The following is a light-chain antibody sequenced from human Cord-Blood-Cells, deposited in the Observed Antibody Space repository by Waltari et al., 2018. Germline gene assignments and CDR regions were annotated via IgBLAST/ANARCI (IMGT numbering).Light chain of an antibody. J-gene: IGLJ2*01. V-gene: IGLV3-19*01. CDR1: SLRSFY. Sequence: SSELTQDPAVSVALGQTVRLPCPGDSLRSFYPRWYQQKPGQAPVLGCNGKNNRPTGIPDRFSGSSSGNTASLTITGAQAEDEADYYCNSRDSSGNHVVFGGGTKLTVL. CDR3: NSRDSSGNHVV. CDR2: GKN.